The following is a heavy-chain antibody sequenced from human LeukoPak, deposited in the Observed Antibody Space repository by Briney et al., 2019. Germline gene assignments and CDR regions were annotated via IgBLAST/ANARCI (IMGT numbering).Heavy chain of an antibody. D-gene: IGHD4-17*01. J-gene: IGHJ6*02. CDR1: GFTFGDYA. V-gene: IGHV3-73*01. Sequence: GRSLRLSCTVSGFTFGDYAMNWVRQASGKGLEWVGRIRSKANSYATAYAASVKGRFTISRDDSKNTAYLHMNNVKTEDTAVYYCTGCSYGDYYYYGMDVWGQGTTVTVSS. CDR3: TGCSYGDYYYYGMDV. CDR2: IRSKANSYAT.